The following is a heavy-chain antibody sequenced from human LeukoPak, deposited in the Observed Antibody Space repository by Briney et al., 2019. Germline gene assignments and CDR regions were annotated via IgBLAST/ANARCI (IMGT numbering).Heavy chain of an antibody. CDR1: GGTFSSYA. CDR2: IIPIFGTA. D-gene: IGHD4-17*01. CDR3: ARLPDYGDYGDDY. Sequence: SVTVSCKASGGTFSSYAMSWVRQAPGQGLEWMGGIIPIFGTANYAQKFQGRVTITADESTSTAYMELSSLRSEDTAVYYCARLPDYGDYGDDYWGQGTLVTVSS. J-gene: IGHJ4*02. V-gene: IGHV1-69*13.